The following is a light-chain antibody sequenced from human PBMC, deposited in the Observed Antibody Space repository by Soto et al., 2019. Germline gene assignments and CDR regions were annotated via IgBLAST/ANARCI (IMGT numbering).Light chain of an antibody. CDR1: SSDVGGYNS. CDR3: SSYTSISALV. Sequence: QSVLTQPASVSGSPGQSITISCTGTSSDVGGYNSVSWYQQHPGKVPKIMIYDVSIRPSGVPDRFSGSKSGNTASLTISGFQAEDEVDYYCSSYTSISALVFGTGTKLPVL. V-gene: IGLV2-14*01. CDR2: DVS. J-gene: IGLJ1*01.